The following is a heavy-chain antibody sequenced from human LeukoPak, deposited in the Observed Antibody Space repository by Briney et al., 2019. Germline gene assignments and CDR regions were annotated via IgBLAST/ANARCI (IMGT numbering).Heavy chain of an antibody. CDR3: AKDSPILTV. CDR1: GFSFGTHG. V-gene: IGHV3-23*01. CDR2: LDGSGASI. D-gene: IGHD3-9*01. J-gene: IGHJ3*01. Sequence: PGGSLRLSCAASGFSFGTHGMSWVRQGPGKGLEWVSALDGSGASIYYTDSVKGRFTISGDNSKNTLFLQMNSLRAEDTAIYYCAKDSPILTVWGQGTMVTVSS.